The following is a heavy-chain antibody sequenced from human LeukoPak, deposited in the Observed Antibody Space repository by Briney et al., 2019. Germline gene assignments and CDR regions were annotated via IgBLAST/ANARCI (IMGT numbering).Heavy chain of an antibody. J-gene: IGHJ3*01. CDR1: GGSISPTTYY. V-gene: IGHV4-39*01. Sequence: PSETLSLTCTVSGGSISPTTYYWAWIRQPPGKGLEWIGSIYYSETTHYNPSLKSRVTISVDTSKNQFSLKLSSVTAADTAVYYCARPRNFEVVIGAFHVWGQGTMVTVSS. CDR2: IYYSETT. D-gene: IGHD3-3*01. CDR3: ARPRNFEVVIGAFHV.